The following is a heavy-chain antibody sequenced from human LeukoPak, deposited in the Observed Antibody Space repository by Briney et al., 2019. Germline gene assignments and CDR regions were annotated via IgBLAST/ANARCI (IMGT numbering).Heavy chain of an antibody. V-gene: IGHV3-48*04. CDR1: GFTFSTYS. J-gene: IGHJ4*02. CDR3: ARDWYYGSGSYPHY. Sequence: GGSLRLSCEASGFTFSTYSMNWVRQAPGKGLEWVSYISSSGSNIYYADSVKGRFTISRDNAKNSLYLQMNSLRAEDTAVYYCARDWYYGSGSYPHYWGQGTLVTVSS. CDR2: ISSSGSNI. D-gene: IGHD3-10*01.